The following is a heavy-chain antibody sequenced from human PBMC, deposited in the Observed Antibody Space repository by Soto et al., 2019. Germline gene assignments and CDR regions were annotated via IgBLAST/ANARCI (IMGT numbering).Heavy chain of an antibody. J-gene: IGHJ5*02. V-gene: IGHV4-59*01. CDR3: AKRHYDSSGYYIIDH. Sequence: SETLSLTCTVSGGSISGRCWSWVRQSPGKGLEWIGYFCYTGSTNYNPSLKSRVTISVDRSKTQCSLKLTSVTAAGTAVYYCAKRHYDSSGYYIIDHWGQGTLVTVSS. CDR2: FCYTGST. CDR1: GGSISGRC. D-gene: IGHD3-22*01.